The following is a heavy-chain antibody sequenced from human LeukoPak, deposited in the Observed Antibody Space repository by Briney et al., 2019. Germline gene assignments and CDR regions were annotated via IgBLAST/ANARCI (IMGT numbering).Heavy chain of an antibody. CDR2: IYYSGST. CDR3: ARQGNYFDY. Sequence: PSETLSLTCTVSGGSISSSSYYWGWIRQPPGKGLEWIGSIYYSGSTYYNPSLKSRVIISVDTSKNQFSLKLSSVTAADTAVYYCARQGNYFDYWGQGTLVTVSS. J-gene: IGHJ4*02. CDR1: GGSISSSSYY. V-gene: IGHV4-39*01. D-gene: IGHD6-13*01.